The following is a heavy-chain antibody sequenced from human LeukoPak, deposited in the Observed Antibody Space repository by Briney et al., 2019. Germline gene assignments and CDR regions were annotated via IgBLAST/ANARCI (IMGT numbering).Heavy chain of an antibody. CDR2: IIPILGIA. CDR1: GGTFSSYT. CDR3: ARDLYGGNSPDY. J-gene: IGHJ4*02. V-gene: IGHV1-69*04. Sequence: GASVKVSCKASGGTFSSYTISWVRQAPGQGLEWMGRIIPILGIANYAQKFLGRVTITADKSTSTAYMELSSLRSEDTAVYYCARDLYGGNSPDYWGQGTLVTVSS. D-gene: IGHD4-23*01.